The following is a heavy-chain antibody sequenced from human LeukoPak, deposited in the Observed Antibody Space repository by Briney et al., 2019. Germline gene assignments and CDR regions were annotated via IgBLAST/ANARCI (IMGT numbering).Heavy chain of an antibody. CDR3: ARAPRPRITMVRGVMDYYFDY. CDR2: IYYSGST. V-gene: IGHV4-59*12. CDR1: GGSISSYY. D-gene: IGHD3-10*01. Sequence: SETLSLTCTVSGGSISSYYWSWIREPPGKGLEWIGYIYYSGSTNYNPSLKSRVTISVDTSKNQFSLKLSSVTAADTAVYYCARAPRPRITMVRGVMDYYFDYWGQGTLVTVSS. J-gene: IGHJ4*02.